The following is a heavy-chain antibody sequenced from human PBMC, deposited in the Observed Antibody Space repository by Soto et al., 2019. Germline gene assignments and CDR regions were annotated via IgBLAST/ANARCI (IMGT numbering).Heavy chain of an antibody. J-gene: IGHJ6*02. CDR3: ARASTLGYSYGFYGMDV. V-gene: IGHV1-69*13. CDR2: IIPIFGTA. CDR1: GGTFSRYA. Sequence: ASMKVPCKASGGTFSRYAIIWVRQAPGQGLELMGGIIPIFGTANYAQKLQGRVTITADESTSTAYMELSSLRSEDTAVYYCARASTLGYSYGFYGMDVWGQGTTVTVS. D-gene: IGHD5-18*01.